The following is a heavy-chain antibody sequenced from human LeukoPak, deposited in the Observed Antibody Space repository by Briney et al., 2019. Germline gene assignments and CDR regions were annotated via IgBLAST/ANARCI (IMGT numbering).Heavy chain of an antibody. CDR1: GFTFSSYS. J-gene: IGHJ4*02. CDR2: ISSSSSYI. V-gene: IGHV3-21*01. D-gene: IGHD6-19*01. CDR3: ARTAGYSSGWYSYYFDY. Sequence: PGGSLRLSCAASGFTFSSYSMNWVRRAPGKGLEWVSSISSSSSYIYYADSVKGRFTISRDNAKNSLYLQMNSLRAEDTAVYYCARTAGYSSGWYSYYFDYWGQGTLVTVSS.